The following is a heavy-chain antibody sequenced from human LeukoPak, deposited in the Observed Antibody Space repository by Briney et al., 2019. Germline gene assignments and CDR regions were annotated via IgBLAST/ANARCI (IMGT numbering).Heavy chain of an antibody. V-gene: IGHV4-34*01. Sequence: PSETLSLTCAVHGGSFSAYYWTWIPQPPGKGLEWIGASNHSASTNYNPSLKRRVTMSVDTSTSQFSLKLSSGAAASTAVYYCARGGGYCTGGTCYSNRYYFDYWGQGTLVTVSS. J-gene: IGHJ4*02. CDR2: SNHSAST. CDR3: ARGGGYCTGGTCYSNRYYFDY. CDR1: GGSFSAYY. D-gene: IGHD2-15*01.